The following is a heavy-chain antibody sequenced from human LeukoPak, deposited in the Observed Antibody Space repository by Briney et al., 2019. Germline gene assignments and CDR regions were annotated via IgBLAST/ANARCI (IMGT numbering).Heavy chain of an antibody. J-gene: IGHJ4*02. V-gene: IGHV1-18*01. CDR2: ISAYNGNT. Sequence: GASVKVSCKASGYTFTSYGISWVRQAPGQGLEWMGWISAYNGNTNYAQKLQGRVTMTRDTSISTAYMELSRLRSDDTAVYYCARPDLETQYYFDYWGQGTLVTVSS. CDR1: GYTFTSYG. D-gene: IGHD1-1*01. CDR3: ARPDLETQYYFDY.